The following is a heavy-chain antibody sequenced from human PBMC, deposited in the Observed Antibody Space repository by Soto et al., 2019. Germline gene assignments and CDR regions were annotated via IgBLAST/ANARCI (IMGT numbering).Heavy chain of an antibody. V-gene: IGHV4-31*03. J-gene: IGHJ6*02. D-gene: IGHD6-13*01. CDR2: IYYSGST. Sequence: SETLSLTCTVSGGSISSGGYYWSWIRQHPGKGLEWIGYIYYSGSTYYNPSLKSRVTISVDTSKNQFSLKLSSVTAADTAVYYCARDSSSPYYYNYGMDVWGQGTTVTVSS. CDR3: ARDSSSPYYYNYGMDV. CDR1: GGSISSGGYY.